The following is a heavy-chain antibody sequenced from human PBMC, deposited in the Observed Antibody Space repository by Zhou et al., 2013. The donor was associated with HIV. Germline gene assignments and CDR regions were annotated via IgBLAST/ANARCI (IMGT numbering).Heavy chain of an antibody. CDR1: GFTFSNAW. J-gene: IGHJ4*02. D-gene: IGHD7-27*01. Sequence: EVQLVESGGGLVKPGGSLRLSCAASGFTFSNAWMSWVRQAPGKGLEWVGRIKSKTDGGTTDYAAPVKGRFTISRDGSKNTLYLEMNSLKTEDTAVYYCTTEGGLGIGFDYWGQGTLVTVSS. CDR3: TTEGGLGIGFDY. CDR2: IKSKTDGGTT. V-gene: IGHV3-15*01.